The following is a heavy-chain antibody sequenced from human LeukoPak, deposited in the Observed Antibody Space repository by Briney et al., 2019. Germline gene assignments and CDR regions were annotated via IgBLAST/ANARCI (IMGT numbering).Heavy chain of an antibody. J-gene: IGHJ4*02. CDR3: ARDKRQASGRGLDY. V-gene: IGHV4-39*07. Sequence: SETQSHTCTVPGGSISSSTYYRGWIRQPPGKGLEWIGEIYHSGSTNYNPSLKSRVTISVDKSKNQFSLKLSSVTAADTAVHYCARDKRQASGRGLDYWGQGTLVTVSS. D-gene: IGHD1-1*01. CDR2: IYHSGST. CDR1: GGSISSSTYY.